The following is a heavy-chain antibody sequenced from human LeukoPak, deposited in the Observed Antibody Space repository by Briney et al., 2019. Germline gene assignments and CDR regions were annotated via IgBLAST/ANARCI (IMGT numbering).Heavy chain of an antibody. V-gene: IGHV3-23*01. D-gene: IGHD3-10*01. CDR2: ISGSGGST. Sequence: GGSLRLSCAASGFTFSSYAMSWVRQAPGKGLEWVSAISGSGGSTYYADSVKGRFTISRDNSKNTLYLQMNSLRAEDTAVYYCAKEGAPLWFGELLLTEYFQHWGQGTLVTVSS. J-gene: IGHJ1*01. CDR1: GFTFSSYA. CDR3: AKEGAPLWFGELLLTEYFQH.